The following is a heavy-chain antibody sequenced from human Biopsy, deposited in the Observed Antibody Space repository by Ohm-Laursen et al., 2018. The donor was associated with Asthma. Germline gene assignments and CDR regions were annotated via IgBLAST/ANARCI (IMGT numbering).Heavy chain of an antibody. D-gene: IGHD2-15*01. Sequence: GTLSLTCIVSGDSIDSGDYSWTWIRQPPGKGLAWVSYISYSGSTDYNPSLKSRLTISMDTSKNQFSLKLSSVTAADTAVYYCARVPTTLRYFDLWGRGTLVTVPS. CDR1: GDSIDSGDYS. CDR3: ARVPTTLRYFDL. J-gene: IGHJ2*01. V-gene: IGHV4-61*08. CDR2: ISYSGST.